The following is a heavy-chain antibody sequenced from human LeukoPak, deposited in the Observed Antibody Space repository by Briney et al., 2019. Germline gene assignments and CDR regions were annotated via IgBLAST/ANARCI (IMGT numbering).Heavy chain of an antibody. J-gene: IGHJ4*02. CDR2: INPSGGSA. V-gene: IGHV1-46*01. CDR3: ASLSTTTGIDY. Sequence: EASVKVSCKASGYTFTSYYMHWVRQAPGQGLEWMGIINPSGGSASYAQKFQGRVTMTRDTSTSTVYMELSSLRSEDTAVYYCASLSTTTGIDYWGQGTLVTVSP. CDR1: GYTFTSYY. D-gene: IGHD4-17*01.